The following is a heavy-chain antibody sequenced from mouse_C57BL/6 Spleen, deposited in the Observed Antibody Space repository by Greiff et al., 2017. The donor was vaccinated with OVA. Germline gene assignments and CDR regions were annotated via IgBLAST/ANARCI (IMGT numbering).Heavy chain of an antibody. CDR2: SRNKANDYTN. V-gene: IGHV7-1*01. Sequence: DVKLVESGAGLVQSGRSLRLSCATSGFTFSDFYMEWVRQAPGKGLEWIAASRNKANDYTNEYSASVKGRFIVSRDTSTSILYLHMNALRAEDTANYDSADDANGAMDYWGQGTSVTVSS. CDR1: GFTFSDFY. J-gene: IGHJ4*01. CDR3: ADDANGAMDY.